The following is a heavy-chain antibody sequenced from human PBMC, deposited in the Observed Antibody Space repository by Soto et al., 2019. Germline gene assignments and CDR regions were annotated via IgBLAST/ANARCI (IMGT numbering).Heavy chain of an antibody. CDR3: ARHRDMTMVTTHAY. V-gene: IGHV5-51*01. J-gene: IGHJ4*02. CDR2: IYPGDSET. Sequence: PGGSXRLSCEGSGYIFSNYWIGWVRQMPGKGLEWMGIIYPGDSETRYSPSFEGQVTISADKSISTAYLQWSSLKASDTAMYYCARHRDMTMVTTHAYWGQGTLVTVSS. D-gene: IGHD4-17*01. CDR1: GYIFSNYW.